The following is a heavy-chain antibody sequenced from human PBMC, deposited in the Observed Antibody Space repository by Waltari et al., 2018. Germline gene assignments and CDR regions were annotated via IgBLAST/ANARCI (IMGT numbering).Heavy chain of an antibody. CDR3: AREKGYSSGNFDY. J-gene: IGHJ4*02. V-gene: IGHV5-51*01. Sequence: EVQLVQSGAEVKKPGESLKISCKGSGYSFTTYWLGWVCQMPGKGLEWMGFIYPGDSDTRYSPSFQGQVTISADKSISTTYLQWSTLKASDTAMYYCAREKGYSSGNFDYWGQGTLVTVSS. D-gene: IGHD6-19*01. CDR2: IYPGDSDT. CDR1: GYSFTTYW.